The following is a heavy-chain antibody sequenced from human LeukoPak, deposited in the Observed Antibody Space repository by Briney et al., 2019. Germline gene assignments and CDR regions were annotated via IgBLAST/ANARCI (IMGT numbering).Heavy chain of an antibody. CDR1: GGSVSTYY. D-gene: IGHD5-18*01. J-gene: IGHJ4*02. CDR2: IYYSGST. CDR3: ARVRVDTAMVFDY. V-gene: IGHV4-59*02. Sequence: SETLSLTCTVSGGSVSTYYWSWIRQPPGKGLEWIGYIYYSGSTNYNPSLKSRVTISVDTSKNQFSLKLSSVTAADTAVYYCARVRVDTAMVFDYGGQGTLVTVSS.